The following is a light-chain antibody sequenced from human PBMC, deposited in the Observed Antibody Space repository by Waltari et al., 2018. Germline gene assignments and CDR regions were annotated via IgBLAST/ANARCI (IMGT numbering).Light chain of an antibody. CDR3: AAWDDSLGGPYVV. CDR2: SNN. V-gene: IGLV1-44*01. CDR1: SSNIGGNT. J-gene: IGLJ2*01. Sequence: QSVLTQPPSASGTPGQRVTISCSGSSSNIGGNTLNWYQHLPGTAPKLLIYSNNRRPSGVPDRFSGSKSGTSASLAISGLQSEDEADYYCAAWDDSLGGPYVVFGGGTKLTVL.